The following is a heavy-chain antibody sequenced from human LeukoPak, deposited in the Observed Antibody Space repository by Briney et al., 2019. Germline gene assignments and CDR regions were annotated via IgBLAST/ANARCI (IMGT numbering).Heavy chain of an antibody. Sequence: PGGSLRLSCAASGFTFSSYSMNWVRQAPGKGREWVSSISSSSSYIYYADSVKGRFTISRDNAKNSLYLQMNSLRAEDTAVYYCARDLQNTIFGVVIRYYMDVWGKGTTVTVSS. J-gene: IGHJ6*03. CDR1: GFTFSSYS. CDR3: ARDLQNTIFGVVIRYYMDV. D-gene: IGHD3-3*01. CDR2: ISSSSSYI. V-gene: IGHV3-21*01.